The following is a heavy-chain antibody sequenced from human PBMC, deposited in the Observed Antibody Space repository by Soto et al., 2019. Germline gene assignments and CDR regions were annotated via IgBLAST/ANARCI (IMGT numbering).Heavy chain of an antibody. CDR1: GYTFTSYD. CDR3: ASALYGDNVYY. V-gene: IGHV1-8*01. Sequence: QVQLVQSGAEVKKPGASVKVSCKASGYTFTSYDINWVRQATGQGLEWMGWMNPNSGNTGYAQKFQCRVNMTRNTAISTAYMELSSLSSEDTAVYYFASALYGDNVYYWGQGTLVTVSS. CDR2: MNPNSGNT. J-gene: IGHJ4*02. D-gene: IGHD4-17*01.